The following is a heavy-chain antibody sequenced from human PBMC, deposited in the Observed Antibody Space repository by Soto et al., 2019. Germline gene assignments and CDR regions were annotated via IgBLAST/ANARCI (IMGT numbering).Heavy chain of an antibody. CDR1: GFTFGDYA. J-gene: IGHJ6*02. D-gene: IGHD2-2*01. CDR3: TRDRYQLLRGRDYYYGMDV. CDR2: IRSKAYGGTT. Sequence: PGGSLRLSCTASGFTFGDYAMSWFRQAPGKGLEWVGFIRSKAYGGTTEYAASVKGRFTISRDDSKSIAYLQMNSLKTEDTAVYYCTRDRYQLLRGRDYYYGMDVWGQGTTVTVSS. V-gene: IGHV3-49*03.